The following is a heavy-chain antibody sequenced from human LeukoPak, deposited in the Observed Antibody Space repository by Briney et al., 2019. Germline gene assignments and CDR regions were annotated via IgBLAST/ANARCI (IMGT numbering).Heavy chain of an antibody. V-gene: IGHV3-30*02. CDR3: AKGRVRFGDPYYFDY. CDR1: GFTFSSYG. Sequence: PGGSLRLSCAASGFTFSSYGMHWVRQAPGKGLEWVAFIRYDGSNKYYAVSVKGRFTISRDNSKNTLYLQMNSLRAEDTAVYYCAKGRVRFGDPYYFDYWGQGTLVTVSS. D-gene: IGHD3-10*01. J-gene: IGHJ4*02. CDR2: IRYDGSNK.